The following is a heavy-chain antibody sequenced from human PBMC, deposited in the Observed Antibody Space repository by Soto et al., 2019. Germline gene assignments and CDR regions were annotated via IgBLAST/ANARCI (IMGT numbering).Heavy chain of an antibody. CDR3: ARVWGWAAAATRLNNWFDP. V-gene: IGHV1-18*01. D-gene: IGHD6-13*01. CDR1: GYTFTSYG. CDR2: ISAYNGNT. Sequence: QVQLVQSGAEVKKPGASVKVSCKASGYTFTSYGISWVRQAPGQGLEWMGWISAYNGNTNYAQKLQGRGTMTPDTSTSTAYMELRSLRSDDTAVYYCARVWGWAAAATRLNNWFDPWGQGTLVTVSS. J-gene: IGHJ5*02.